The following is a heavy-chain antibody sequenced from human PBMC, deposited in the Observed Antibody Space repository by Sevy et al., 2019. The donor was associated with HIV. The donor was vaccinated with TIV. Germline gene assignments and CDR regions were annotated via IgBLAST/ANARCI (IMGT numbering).Heavy chain of an antibody. V-gene: IGHV6-1*01. CDR2: TYYRSKWYN. CDR1: GESVSSNSAA. D-gene: IGHD3-10*01. J-gene: IGHJ6*04. Sequence: SQTLSLTCAISGESVSSNSAAWNWSRQSPSRGLEWLGRTYYRSKWYNDYAISVQSRITIHPETSKNQFSLQLRSVTPEDTAVYYCAREPGFPYPRDYGAGCYMSAGEGYYYGMDVWGKGTTVTVSS. CDR3: AREPGFPYPRDYGAGCYMSAGEGYYYGMDV.